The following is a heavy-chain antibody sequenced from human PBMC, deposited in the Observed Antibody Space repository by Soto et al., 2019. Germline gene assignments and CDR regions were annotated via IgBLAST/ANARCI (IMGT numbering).Heavy chain of an antibody. CDR1: GGSISSGGYY. D-gene: IGHD3-10*01. V-gene: IGHV4-31*03. Sequence: SETLSLTCTVSGGSISSGGYYWSWIRQHPGKGLEWIGYIYYRGSTYYNPSLKSRVTISVDTSKNQFSLKLSSVTAADTAVYYCARGEGITMVRGVVYWGQGTLVTVSS. CDR2: IYYRGST. J-gene: IGHJ4*02. CDR3: ARGEGITMVRGVVY.